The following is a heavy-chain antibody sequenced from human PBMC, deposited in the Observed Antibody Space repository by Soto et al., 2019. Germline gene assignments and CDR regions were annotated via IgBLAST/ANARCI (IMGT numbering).Heavy chain of an antibody. Sequence: QVQLVESGGGVVQPGRSLRLSCAASGFTFSNYAMHWVRQAPSRGLEWVAVISYDGSNNYYADSVTGRFTISRDNSKNTLSLQMTSLRAEDRAVYSCARHSLTAAGSNWADNRCGPWGEGTLVTVSS. CDR3: ARHSLTAAGSNWADNRCGP. J-gene: IGHJ5*02. D-gene: IGHD6-13*01. CDR2: ISYDGSNN. V-gene: IGHV3-30-3*01. CDR1: GFTFSNYA.